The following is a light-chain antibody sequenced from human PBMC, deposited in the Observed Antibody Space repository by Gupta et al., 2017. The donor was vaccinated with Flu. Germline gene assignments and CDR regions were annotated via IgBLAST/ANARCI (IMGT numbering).Light chain of an antibody. J-gene: IGKJ3*01. Sequence: DIQMTQSPSSLYASVGDRVTITCRASQNIGNYLNWYQQEPGKAPKVIIHDASSLQSGVPSRFSGSGSGTGFTLTISSLEPEDFATYYCQQSYNAPLTFGPGTKVEIK. CDR2: DAS. CDR1: QNIGNY. V-gene: IGKV1-39*01. CDR3: QQSYNAPLT.